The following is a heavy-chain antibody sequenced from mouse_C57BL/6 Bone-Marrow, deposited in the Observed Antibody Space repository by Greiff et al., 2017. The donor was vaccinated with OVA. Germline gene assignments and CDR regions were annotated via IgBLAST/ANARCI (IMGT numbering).Heavy chain of an antibody. V-gene: IGHV1-50*01. CDR2: IDPSDSYT. Sequence: QVQLQQPGAELVKPGASVTLSCKASGYTFTSYWMQWVKQRPGQGLEWIGEIDPSDSYTNYNQKFKGKATLTVDTSSSTAYMQLSSLTSEDSAVYYCAREEAMDYGGQGTSVTVSA. CDR3: AREEAMDY. J-gene: IGHJ4*01. CDR1: GYTFTSYW.